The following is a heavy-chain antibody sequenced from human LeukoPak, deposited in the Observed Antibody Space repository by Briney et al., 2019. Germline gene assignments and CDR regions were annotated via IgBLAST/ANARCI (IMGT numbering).Heavy chain of an antibody. V-gene: IGHV3-21*01. J-gene: IGHJ6*03. CDR2: ISSSSSYI. CDR1: GFTFNTYG. Sequence: GGSLRLSCAASGFTFNTYGMNWVRQAPGKGLEWVSSISSSSSYIYYADSVKGRFTISRDNAKNSLYLQMNSLRAEDTAVYYCAREAYYYYYMDVWGKGTTVTVSS. CDR3: AREAYYYYYMDV.